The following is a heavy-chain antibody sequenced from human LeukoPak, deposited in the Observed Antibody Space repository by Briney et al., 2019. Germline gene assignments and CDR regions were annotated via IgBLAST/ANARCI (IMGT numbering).Heavy chain of an antibody. CDR1: GGSFSGYY. V-gene: IGHV4-34*01. CDR3: ARGGYYGSGSYYY. CDR2: INHSGST. J-gene: IGHJ4*02. D-gene: IGHD3-10*01. Sequence: SETLSFTCAVYGGSFSGYYWSWIRQPPGNGLEWIGEINHSGSTNYNPSLKSRVTISVDTSKNQFSLKLSSVTAADTAVYYCARGGYYGSGSYYYWGQGTLVTVSS.